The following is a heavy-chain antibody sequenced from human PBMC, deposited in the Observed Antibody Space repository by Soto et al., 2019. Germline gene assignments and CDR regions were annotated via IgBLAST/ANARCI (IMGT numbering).Heavy chain of an antibody. CDR2: IIPIFGTA. J-gene: IGHJ6*02. CDR1: GGTFSSYA. D-gene: IGHD5-12*01. CDR3: ARDKYGLHAYYYYGLDV. V-gene: IGHV1-69*13. Sequence: SVKVSCKASGGTFSSYAISWVRQAPGQGLEWMGGIIPIFGTANYAQKFQGRVTITADESTSTAYMELSSLRSEDTAVYYCARDKYGLHAYYYYGLDVWGQGTTVNVSS.